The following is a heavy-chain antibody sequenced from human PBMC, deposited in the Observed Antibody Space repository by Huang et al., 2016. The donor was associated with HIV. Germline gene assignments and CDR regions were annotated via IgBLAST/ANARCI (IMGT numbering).Heavy chain of an antibody. J-gene: IGHJ3*02. CDR3: ARLTGYSTFDI. CDR1: GGSISSGNYY. V-gene: IGHV4-61*09. D-gene: IGHD3-9*01. Sequence: QVQLQESGPGLVKPSQTLSLTCSVSGGSISSGNYYWSWIRQPAGKGLEWIGHIYTSGTTIYNSSLNSRVTISVATSKNQFSLKLSSVTAADTAVYYCARLTGYSTFDIWGHGTVVTVSS. CDR2: IYTSGTT.